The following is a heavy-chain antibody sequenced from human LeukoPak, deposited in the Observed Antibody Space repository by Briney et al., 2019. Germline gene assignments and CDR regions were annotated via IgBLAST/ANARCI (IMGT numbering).Heavy chain of an antibody. CDR3: AKDRPYWYFDL. CDR1: GFTFGSYA. J-gene: IGHJ2*01. CDR2: VGGSGGIP. V-gene: IGHV3-23*01. Sequence: PGGSLRLSCAVSGFTFGSYAMSWVRQAPGKGLEWVSAVGGSGGIPHYADSVEGRFTISRDNSKNTLYLHMNSLRAEDTAVYYCAKDRPYWYFDLWGRGTLVTVSS.